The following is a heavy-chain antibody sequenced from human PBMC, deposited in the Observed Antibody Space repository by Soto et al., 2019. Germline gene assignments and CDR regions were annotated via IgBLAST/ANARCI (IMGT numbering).Heavy chain of an antibody. J-gene: IGHJ1*01. D-gene: IGHD2-15*01. CDR1: GYTFTGYY. CDR3: AREENCSVGIRSSESFQL. Sequence: GASVKVCCKASGYTFTGYYMHWVRQAPGQGLEWMGWINPNSGGTNYAQKFQGWVTMTRDTSISTAYMELSRLRSDDTAVYYCAREENCSVGIRSSESFQLWGQATLVTVSS. CDR2: INPNSGGT. V-gene: IGHV1-2*04.